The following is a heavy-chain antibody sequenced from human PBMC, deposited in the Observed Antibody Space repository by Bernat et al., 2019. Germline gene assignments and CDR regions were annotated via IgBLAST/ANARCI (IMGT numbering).Heavy chain of an antibody. V-gene: IGHV3-53*02. Sequence: EVQLVETGGGLIQPGGSLRLSCAASGFTVSSYYMNWVRPAPGKGLEWVSIILCGGSKFYTDSVKGRFTISRDSSRNTLYLHRNRLRAEDTAVYYCARDPYSTGYFDFWGQGILVTVSS. CDR3: ARDPYSTGYFDF. D-gene: IGHD6-19*01. J-gene: IGHJ4*02. CDR1: GFTVSSYY. CDR2: ILCGGSK.